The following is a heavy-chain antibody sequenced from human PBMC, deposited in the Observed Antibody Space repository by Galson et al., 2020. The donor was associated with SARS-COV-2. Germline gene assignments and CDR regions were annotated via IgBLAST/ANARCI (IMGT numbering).Heavy chain of an antibody. Sequence: ASVKVPYKASGYTFNGYYMHWLRQAPAQPLEWTGWINPNSGGTNYAQKFQGRVTMTRDTSISKASMELSRLSSDDTAVYYCARAQLTYYDMLTGSYYFDYWGQGTRVTVSS. J-gene: IGHJ4*02. CDR3: ARAQLTYYDMLTGSYYFDY. D-gene: IGHD3-9*01. CDR1: GYTFNGYY. CDR2: INPNSGGT. V-gene: IGHV1-2*02.